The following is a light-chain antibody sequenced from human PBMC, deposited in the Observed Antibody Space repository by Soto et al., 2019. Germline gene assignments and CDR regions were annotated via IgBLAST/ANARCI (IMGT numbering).Light chain of an antibody. Sequence: IQMTQSPSSLSASVGDRVTITCRASQRVTTYLNWYQQKPGKAPTLLISTASTLQRGVPSRFSGSGSGTDFTLTITTLQPGDFATYFCQQSYSTPYTFGQGTKLEIK. V-gene: IGKV1-39*01. CDR2: TAS. CDR1: QRVTTY. CDR3: QQSYSTPYT. J-gene: IGKJ2*01.